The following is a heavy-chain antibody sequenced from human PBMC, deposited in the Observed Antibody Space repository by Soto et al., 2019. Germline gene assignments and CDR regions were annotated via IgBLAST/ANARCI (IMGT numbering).Heavy chain of an antibody. D-gene: IGHD6-19*01. Sequence: SVKVSCKASGGTFSSYAISWVRQAPGQGLELMGGIIPIFGTANYAQKFQGRVTITAXXXXXXTXMKLNSLRAEDTAVYYCARSYSSGWEFAYWG. CDR1: GGTFSSYA. V-gene: IGHV1-69*13. J-gene: IGHJ4*01. CDR2: IIPIFGTA. CDR3: ARSYSSGWEFAY.